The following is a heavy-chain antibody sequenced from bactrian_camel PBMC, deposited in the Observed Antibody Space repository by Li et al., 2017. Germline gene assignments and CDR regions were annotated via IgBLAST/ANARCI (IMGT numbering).Heavy chain of an antibody. CDR1: GFQFSDYP. Sequence: QLVESGGGLVQPGGSLRLSCIASGFQFSDYPMSWVRQAPGKDLEWIAQIAYDGWVSRYNDPAKGRFTISRDNAKNTLYLQMNSLNPEDTAIYYCAARDQRCGWNIYQLRPTDFAFWGLGTQVTVSS. D-gene: IGHD1*01. CDR3: AARDQRCGWNIYQLRPTDFAF. V-gene: IGHV3S42*01. J-gene: IGHJ6*01. CDR2: IAYDGWVS.